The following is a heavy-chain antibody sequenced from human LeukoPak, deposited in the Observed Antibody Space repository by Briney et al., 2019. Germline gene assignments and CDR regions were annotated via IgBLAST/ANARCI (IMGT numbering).Heavy chain of an antibody. V-gene: IGHV3-23*01. CDR2: ISGDGART. D-gene: IGHD2-21*01. Sequence: GGSLRLSCAASGFSFNNYVMSWVRQAPGKGLESVSAISGDGARTYYADSVKGRFAISRDNSKNTLDLQMNSLRAGDTAIYYCAKTVVVITFRFDSWGQRSLVTVSS. CDR1: GFSFNNYV. CDR3: AKTVVVITFRFDS. J-gene: IGHJ4*02.